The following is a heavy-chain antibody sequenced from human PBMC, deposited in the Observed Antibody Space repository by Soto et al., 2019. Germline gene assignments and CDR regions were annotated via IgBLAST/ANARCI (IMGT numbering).Heavy chain of an antibody. Sequence: QVQLVESGGGVVQPGRSLRLSCAVSGLTFSSYGMNWVRQAQGKGLEWVAAIYYDGSNKYYADSVRGRFTISRDNFKNTLYLHMNSLRAEDTAVYYCARDRKDDSSGYYAGFDYWGQGTLVTVSS. CDR3: ARDRKDDSSGYYAGFDY. V-gene: IGHV3-33*01. CDR2: IYYDGSNK. D-gene: IGHD3-22*01. J-gene: IGHJ4*02. CDR1: GLTFSSYG.